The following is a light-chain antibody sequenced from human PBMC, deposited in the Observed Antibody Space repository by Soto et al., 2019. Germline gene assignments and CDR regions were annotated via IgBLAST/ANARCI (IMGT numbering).Light chain of an antibody. CDR3: QQYGSLLRT. J-gene: IGKJ1*01. CDR1: QSVSSNY. CDR2: GAS. V-gene: IGKV3-20*01. Sequence: EIVLTQSPGTLSLSPGERATLSCRTNQSVSSNYLAWYHQKPGQAPGLLIYGASSRATGIPDRFSGSGSGTDFTLTISRLEPEDFAVYYCQQYGSLLRTFGQGTKVDIK.